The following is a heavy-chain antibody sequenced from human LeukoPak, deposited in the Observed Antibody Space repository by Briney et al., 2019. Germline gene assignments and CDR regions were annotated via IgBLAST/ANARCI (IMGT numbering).Heavy chain of an antibody. CDR2: INHSGST. V-gene: IGHV4-34*01. D-gene: IGHD6-13*01. CDR1: GGSFSGYY. J-gene: IGHJ4*02. Sequence: ASETLSLTCAVYGGSFSGYYWSWIRQPPGKGLEWIGEINHSGSTNYNPSLKSRVTISVDTSKNQFSLKLSSVTAADTAVYYCARGRGRVAAAGTMVDYWGQGTLVTVSS. CDR3: ARGRGRVAAAGTMVDY.